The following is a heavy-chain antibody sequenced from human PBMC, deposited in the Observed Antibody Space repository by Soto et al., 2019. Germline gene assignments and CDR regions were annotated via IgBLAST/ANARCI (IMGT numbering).Heavy chain of an antibody. D-gene: IGHD6-25*01. J-gene: IGHJ6*02. CDR3: ARDLGSPDYYYYGMDV. V-gene: IGHV1-2*04. Sequence: GASVKVSCKASGYIFTGNYMHWVRQAPGQGLEWMGWINPNSGGTNYAQKFQGWVTMTRDTSISTAYMELSRLRSDDTAVYYCARDLGSPDYYYYGMDVWGQGTTVTVSS. CDR2: INPNSGGT. CDR1: GYIFTGNY.